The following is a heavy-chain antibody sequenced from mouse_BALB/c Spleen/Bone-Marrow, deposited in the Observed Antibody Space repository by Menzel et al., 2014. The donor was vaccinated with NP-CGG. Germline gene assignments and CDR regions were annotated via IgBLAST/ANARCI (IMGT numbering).Heavy chain of an antibody. V-gene: IGHV5-17*02. CDR2: ISTGSSTI. CDR3: ARSDGAMDY. J-gene: IGHJ4*01. Sequence: DVQLVESGGGLVQPGGSRKLSCAASGFTFSSFGMHWVRQAPEKGLEWVAYISTGSSTIYYADTVKGRFTISRDNPKNTLLLQMTSLRSEDTAMYYCARSDGAMDYWGQGTSVTVSS. D-gene: IGHD2-3*01. CDR1: GFTFSSFG.